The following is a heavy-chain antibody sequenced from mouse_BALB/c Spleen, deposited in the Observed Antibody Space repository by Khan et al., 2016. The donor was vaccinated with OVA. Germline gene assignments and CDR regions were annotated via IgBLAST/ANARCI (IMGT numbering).Heavy chain of an antibody. CDR1: GYSFTDYY. V-gene: IGHV1-77*01. Sequence: QVQLQQSGAELARPGASVKLSCKASGYSFTDYYINWVKQRTGQGLEWIGEISPGSGDTYYNEKFKGKATLTADKSSSTAYMQLSILTSEASAVYSCARRNYFGYTFAYWGQGTLVTVSA. D-gene: IGHD1-2*01. CDR3: ARRNYFGYTFAY. J-gene: IGHJ3*01. CDR2: ISPGSGDT.